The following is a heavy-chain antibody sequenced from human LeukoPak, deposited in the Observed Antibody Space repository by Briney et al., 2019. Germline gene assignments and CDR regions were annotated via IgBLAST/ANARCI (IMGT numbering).Heavy chain of an antibody. D-gene: IGHD2/OR15-2a*01. CDR2: LYYSGST. CDR3: ARVRGTFETD. CDR1: GASISTYY. Sequence: SETLSLTCTVSGASISTYYWSWIRQPPGQGLEWIGYLYYSGSTTYSPSLKRRLTMSVDTSKSQFSLKLNSVTAADTAIYYCARVRGTFETDWGQGTLVTVSS. J-gene: IGHJ1*01. V-gene: IGHV4-59*01.